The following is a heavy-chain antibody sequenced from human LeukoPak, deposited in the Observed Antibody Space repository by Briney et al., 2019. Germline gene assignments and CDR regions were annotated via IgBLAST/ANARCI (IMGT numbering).Heavy chain of an antibody. CDR1: GFTFSSYW. J-gene: IGHJ5*02. V-gene: IGHV3-7*01. CDR3: ARDSAHPKSYDFWSGYYTGNFWFDP. D-gene: IGHD3-3*01. Sequence: GGSLRLSCAASGFTFSSYWITWVRQAPGKGLEWVANINQDGSEKRYVDSVKGRFTISRDNAKNSLSLQMNSLRVEDTAVYYCARDSAHPKSYDFWSGYYTGNFWFDPWGQGTLVTVSS. CDR2: INQDGSEK.